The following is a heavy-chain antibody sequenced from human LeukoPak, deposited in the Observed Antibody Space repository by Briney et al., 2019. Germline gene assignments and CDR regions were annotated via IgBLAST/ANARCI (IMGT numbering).Heavy chain of an antibody. CDR3: TRPSGSYTNMDY. CDR2: IRSKANSYAT. V-gene: IGHV3-73*01. J-gene: IGHJ4*02. Sequence: GGSLRLSCAASGFTFSGSAMHWVRQASGKGPEWVGRIRSKANSYATAYAASVKGRFTISRDDSKNTAYLQMNSLKTEDTAVYYCTRPSGSYTNMDYWGQGTLVTVSS. CDR1: GFTFSGSA. D-gene: IGHD1-26*01.